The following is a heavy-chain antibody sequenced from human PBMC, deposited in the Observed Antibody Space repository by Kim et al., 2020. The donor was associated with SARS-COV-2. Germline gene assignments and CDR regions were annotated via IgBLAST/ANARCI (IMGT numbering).Heavy chain of an antibody. D-gene: IGHD1-26*01. Sequence: GGSLRLSCAASGFTFSSYAMSWVRQAPGKGLEWVSAISGSGGSTYYADSVKGRFTISRDNSKNTLYLQMNSLRAEDTAVYYCAKDMARRIVIQEAFDYWGQGTLVTVSS. V-gene: IGHV3-23*01. CDR1: GFTFSSYA. CDR3: AKDMARRIVIQEAFDY. J-gene: IGHJ4*02. CDR2: ISGSGGST.